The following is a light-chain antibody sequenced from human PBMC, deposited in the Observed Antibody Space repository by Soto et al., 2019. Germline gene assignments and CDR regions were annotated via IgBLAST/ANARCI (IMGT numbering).Light chain of an antibody. CDR3: LQHNNYPPT. CDR2: AAS. J-gene: IGKJ1*01. Sequence: DIQMTQSPSSLSASVGDRVTITGRASQDIRIDLGWFQQKPGKAPKRLIYAASSLQSGVPSRFSGSGSGTEFTLTISSLQPEDFATYYCLQHNNYPPTFGQGTKVEI. CDR1: QDIRID. V-gene: IGKV1-17*01.